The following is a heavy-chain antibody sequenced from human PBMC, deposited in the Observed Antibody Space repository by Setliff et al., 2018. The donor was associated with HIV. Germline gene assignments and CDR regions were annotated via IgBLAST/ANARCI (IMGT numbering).Heavy chain of an antibody. J-gene: IGHJ4*02. Sequence: SETLSLTCTVSGGSISSGDYYWSWIRQPPGKGLEWIGYIYYSGSTYYNPSLKSRVTISVDTSKNQFSLRLNSVTAADTAVYFCARGGAVSADFDSWGQGTLVTVSS. CDR2: IYYSGST. D-gene: IGHD3-16*01. V-gene: IGHV4-30-4*08. CDR3: ARGGAVSADFDS. CDR1: GGSISSGDYY.